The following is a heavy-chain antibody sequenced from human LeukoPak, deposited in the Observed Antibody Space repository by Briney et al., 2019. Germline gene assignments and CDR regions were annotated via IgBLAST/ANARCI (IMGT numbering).Heavy chain of an antibody. CDR3: ARAPTYSSSWYVVGNYFDD. CDR2: IWYDGSNK. Sequence: GGSLRLSCAASGFTFSSYGMHWVRQAPGKGLEWVAVIWYDGSNKYYADSVKGRFTISRDNSKNTLYLQMNSLRAEDTAVYYCARAPTYSSSWYVVGNYFDDWGQGTLVTVSS. D-gene: IGHD6-13*01. J-gene: IGHJ4*02. V-gene: IGHV3-33*01. CDR1: GFTFSSYG.